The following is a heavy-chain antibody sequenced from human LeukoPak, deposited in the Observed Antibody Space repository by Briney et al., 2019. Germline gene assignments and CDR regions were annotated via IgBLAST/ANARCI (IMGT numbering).Heavy chain of an antibody. D-gene: IGHD1-26*01. J-gene: IGHJ5*02. CDR1: GYTFTSYD. V-gene: IGHV1-8*03. CDR3: ARGGTGTYYSYFDL. CDR2: VNPSNGNT. Sequence: ASVKVSCKASGYTFTSYDINWVRQATGQGLEWMGWVNPSNGNTGYAQKFQGRVTITRDTSIGTAYMELSSLRSEDTAVYYCARGGTGTYYSYFDLWGQGTLVTVSS.